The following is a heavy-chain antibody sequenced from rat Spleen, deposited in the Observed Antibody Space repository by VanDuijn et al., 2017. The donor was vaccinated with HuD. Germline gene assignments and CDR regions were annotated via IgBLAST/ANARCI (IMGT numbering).Heavy chain of an antibody. CDR2: ITYDGSRT. Sequence: EVQLVESGGGLVQPGRSLKLSCAASGFTFSDYNMAWVRQTPKKGLEWVTTITYDGSRTYYRDSVKGRFTISRDSAKSTLYLQMDSLRSEDTATYYCARRKQLHYLDYWGQGVMVTVSS. CDR1: GFTFSDYN. D-gene: IGHD1-2*01. V-gene: IGHV5-7*01. CDR3: ARRKQLHYLDY. J-gene: IGHJ2*01.